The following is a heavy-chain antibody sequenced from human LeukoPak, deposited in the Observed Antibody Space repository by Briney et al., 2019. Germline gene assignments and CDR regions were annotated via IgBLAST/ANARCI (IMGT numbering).Heavy chain of an antibody. CDR1: GGSISSGNW. D-gene: IGHD4-23*01. CDR2: IYRSGST. CDR3: ASRTVVTPRYNWFDP. V-gene: IGHV4-4*02. Sequence: SGTLSLTCAVSGGSISSGNWWSWVRQPPGKGLEWIGEIYRSGSTNYNPSLKSRVTISVDKSKNQFSLKLSSVTAADTAVYYCASRTVVTPRYNWFDPWGQGTLVTVSS. J-gene: IGHJ5*02.